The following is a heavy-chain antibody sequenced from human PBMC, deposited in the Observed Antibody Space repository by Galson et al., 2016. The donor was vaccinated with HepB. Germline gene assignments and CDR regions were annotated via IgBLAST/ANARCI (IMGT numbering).Heavy chain of an antibody. CDR1: GFTFSSYD. Sequence: SLRLSCAASGFTFSSYDMHWVRQATGKGLEWVSAIGTAGDTYYPGSVKGRFTISRENAKNSLYLQMNSLRAGDTAVYYCARLSFGLHQGPIGLPPGTLLQEHLWG. CDR3: ARLSFGLHQGPIGLPPGTLLQEHL. J-gene: IGHJ6*01. V-gene: IGHV3-13*01. D-gene: IGHD2/OR15-2a*01. CDR2: IGTAGDT.